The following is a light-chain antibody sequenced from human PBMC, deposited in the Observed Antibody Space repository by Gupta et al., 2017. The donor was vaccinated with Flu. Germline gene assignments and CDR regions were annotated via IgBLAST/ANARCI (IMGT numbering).Light chain of an antibody. CDR3: AAWDDSLSGPV. CDR2: RNN. V-gene: IGLV1-47*01. Sequence: QSVLTQPPSASGTPGQSVTISCSGSSSNIGSNYVYWYQQLPGTAPKLLSYRNNQRPSGVPDRFSGSKSGTSASLAISGLRSEDEADYYCAAWDDSLSGPVFGGGTKLTVL. J-gene: IGLJ3*02. CDR1: SSNIGSNY.